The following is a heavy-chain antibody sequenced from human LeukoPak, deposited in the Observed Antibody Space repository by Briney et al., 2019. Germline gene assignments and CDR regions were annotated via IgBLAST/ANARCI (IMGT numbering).Heavy chain of an antibody. J-gene: IGHJ4*02. Sequence: SETLSLTCTVSGASITNTNYYWGWIRQPPGKGPEWIATIYYSGRASYNPSLKSRLPTSVDTSKNQFSLKLNSVTAADTAVYYCTRRSAGNMFESRGQGTLVTVSS. CDR1: GASITNTNYY. V-gene: IGHV4-39*01. CDR3: TRRSAGNMFES. CDR2: IYYSGRA. D-gene: IGHD6-19*01.